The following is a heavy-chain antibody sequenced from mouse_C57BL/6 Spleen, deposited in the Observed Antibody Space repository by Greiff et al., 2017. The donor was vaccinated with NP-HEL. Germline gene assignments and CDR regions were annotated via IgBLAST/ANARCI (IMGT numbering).Heavy chain of an antibody. J-gene: IGHJ3*01. CDR3: TRMVMWFAY. Sequence: QVQLKESGAELVRPGASVTLSCKASGYTFTDYEMHWVKQTPVHGLEWIGAIDPETGGTAYNQKFKGKAILTADKSSSTAYMELRSLTSEDSAVYYCTRMVMWFAYWGQGTLVTVSA. CDR2: IDPETGGT. D-gene: IGHD2-13*01. V-gene: IGHV1-15*01. CDR1: GYTFTDYE.